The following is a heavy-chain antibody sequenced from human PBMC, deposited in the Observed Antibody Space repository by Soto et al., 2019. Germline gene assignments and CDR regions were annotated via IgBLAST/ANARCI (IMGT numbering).Heavy chain of an antibody. CDR3: ARDSTVSTVTGLDY. J-gene: IGHJ4*02. V-gene: IGHV3-11*06. CDR1: GFTFSDYY. D-gene: IGHD4-17*01. CDR2: ISSSSSYT. Sequence: QVQLVESGGGLVKPGGSLRLSCAASGFTFSDYYMSWIRQAPGKGLEWVSYISSSSSYTNYADSVKGRFTISRDNAKNSLYLQMNSLRAEDTAVYYCARDSTVSTVTGLDYWGQGTLVTVSS.